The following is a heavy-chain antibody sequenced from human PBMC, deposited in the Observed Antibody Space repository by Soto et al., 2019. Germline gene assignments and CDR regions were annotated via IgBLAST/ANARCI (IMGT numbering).Heavy chain of an antibody. CDR2: IIPIFGTA. Sequence: QVQLVQSGAEVKKPGSSVKVSCKASGGTFSSYAISWVRQAPGQGLEWMGGIIPIFGTANYAQKFQGRVTISADESTSTDYMELSRLRSEDTAVYYCAIRPSLSEGYSYGNDYWGQGTLVTGSS. D-gene: IGHD5-18*01. V-gene: IGHV1-69*01. CDR1: GGTFSSYA. J-gene: IGHJ4*02. CDR3: AIRPSLSEGYSYGNDY.